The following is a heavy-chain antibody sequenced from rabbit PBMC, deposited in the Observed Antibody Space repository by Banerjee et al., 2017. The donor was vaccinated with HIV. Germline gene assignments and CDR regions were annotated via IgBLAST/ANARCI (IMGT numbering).Heavy chain of an antibody. CDR2: IYSTSGTT. Sequence: QEQLEESGGDLVKPEGSLTLTCKASGFSLNNNYVMRWVRQAPGKGLEWIASIYSTSGTTYYATWAKGRFTISKTSSTTVTLQMTSLTAADTATYFCARDESYYGYAVLGLWGQGTLVTVS. CDR1: GFSLNNNYV. J-gene: IGHJ3*01. D-gene: IGHD6-1*01. CDR3: ARDESYYGYAVLGL. V-gene: IGHV1S45*01.